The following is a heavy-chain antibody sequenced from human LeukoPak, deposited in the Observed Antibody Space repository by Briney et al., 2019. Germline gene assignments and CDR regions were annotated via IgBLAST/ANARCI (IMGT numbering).Heavy chain of an antibody. Sequence: GGSLRLSCAASGFTFSSYAMSWVRQAPGKGLEWVSAISGSGGSTYYADSVKGRFTISRDNSKNTVSLQMNSLTAEDAALYYCAKDIRRGYNFGYDQFAYWGQGTLVTVSS. J-gene: IGHJ4*02. CDR1: GFTFSSYA. CDR2: ISGSGGST. V-gene: IGHV3-23*01. CDR3: AKDIRRGYNFGYDQFAY. D-gene: IGHD5-18*01.